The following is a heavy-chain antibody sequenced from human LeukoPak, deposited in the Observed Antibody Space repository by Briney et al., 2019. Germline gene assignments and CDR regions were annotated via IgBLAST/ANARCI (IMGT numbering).Heavy chain of an antibody. D-gene: IGHD6-13*01. V-gene: IGHV4-38-2*02. CDR1: GDSLPNDFL. J-gene: IGHJ4*02. Sequence: SETLSLTCTDSGDSLPNDFLCSWARQPPGEELEWIGSFCLGRDTYYRPSLKSRVTISVDTSKNQFSLNLNSVTAADTAVYYCARSASISREAGVFFDNWGQGTLVTVSS. CDR3: ARSASISREAGVFFDN. CDR2: FCLGRDT.